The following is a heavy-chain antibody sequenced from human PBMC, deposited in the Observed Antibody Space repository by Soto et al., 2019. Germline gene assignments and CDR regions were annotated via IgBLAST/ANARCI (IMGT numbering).Heavy chain of an antibody. Sequence: QVQLVQSGAEVMKPGSSVKVSCKASGGTFSSYTISWVRQAPGQGLEWMGRIIPILGIANYAQQFQGRVTITADKSTSTAYMELNSLRSEDTAVYFCARIPAGMMGDYFDYWGQGTLVTVSS. J-gene: IGHJ4*02. CDR3: ARIPAGMMGDYFDY. D-gene: IGHD2-2*01. CDR1: GGTFSSYT. V-gene: IGHV1-69*02. CDR2: IIPILGIA.